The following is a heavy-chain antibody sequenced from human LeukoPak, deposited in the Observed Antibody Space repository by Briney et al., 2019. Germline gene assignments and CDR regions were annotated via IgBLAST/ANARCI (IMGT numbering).Heavy chain of an antibody. D-gene: IGHD4-17*01. V-gene: IGHV3-11*01. J-gene: IGHJ3*02. CDR1: GFTFSDYY. CDR3: ARVGPAKSPDARYDAFDI. Sequence: GGSLRLSCAASGFTFSDYYMSWIRQAPGKGLEWVSYISSSGSTIYYADSVKGRFTISRDNAKNSLYLQMNSLRAEDTAVYYCARVGPAKSPDARYDAFDIWGQGTMVTVSS. CDR2: ISSSGSTI.